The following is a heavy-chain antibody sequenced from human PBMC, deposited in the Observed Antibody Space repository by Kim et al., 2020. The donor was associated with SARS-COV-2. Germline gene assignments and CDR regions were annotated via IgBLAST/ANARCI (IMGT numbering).Heavy chain of an antibody. V-gene: IGHV3-66*01. J-gene: IGHJ4*02. CDR2: IYSGGST. CDR1: GFTDSNNY. CDR3: ARGRSGDY. Sequence: GGSLRLSCAASGFTDSNNYMTWVRQAPRKGLEWVSVIYSGGSTFYADSVKGRFTISRDNSKNTLYLQMNSLRADDTAVYYCARGRSGDYWGQGTLVTVSS.